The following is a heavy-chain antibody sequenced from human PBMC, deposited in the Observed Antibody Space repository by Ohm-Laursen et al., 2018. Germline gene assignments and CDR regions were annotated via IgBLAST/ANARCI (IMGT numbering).Heavy chain of an antibody. CDR1: GFTFRNYG. V-gene: IGHV3-33*08. D-gene: IGHD1-26*01. Sequence: SLRLSCAASGFTFRNYGMHWVRQAPGKGLEWVAVIWYDGSNKYYADSVKGRFTFSRDNSKNTLFLQMNSPRAEDTAIYYCARDRGGSHYVDYWGQGTLVTVSS. CDR3: ARDRGGSHYVDY. CDR2: IWYDGSNK. J-gene: IGHJ4*02.